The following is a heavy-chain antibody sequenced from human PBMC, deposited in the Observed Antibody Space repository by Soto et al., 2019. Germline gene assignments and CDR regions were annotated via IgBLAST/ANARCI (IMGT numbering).Heavy chain of an antibody. J-gene: IGHJ4*02. Sequence: QVQVVESGGGVVQPGRSLRLSCAASGFTFNSYAMHWVRQAPGKGLEWVALISYDGHNKYYSDSVRGRFTISRDNSKNTLFLQMNSLRGQDTAVYYCARGAIRTSQYYLDDWGQGTLVTVSS. V-gene: IGHV3-30-3*01. CDR3: ARGAIRTSQYYLDD. D-gene: IGHD2-2*02. CDR1: GFTFNSYA. CDR2: ISYDGHNK.